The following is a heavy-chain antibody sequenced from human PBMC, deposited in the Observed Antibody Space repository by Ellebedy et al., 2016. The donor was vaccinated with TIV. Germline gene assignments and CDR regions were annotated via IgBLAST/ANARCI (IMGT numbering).Heavy chain of an antibody. Sequence: GESLKISXAASGFTVSSYAMHWVRQAPGKGLEWVAVISYDGSNKYYADSVKGRFTISRDNSKNTLYLQMNSLRAEDTAVYYCARDFSRRPYLPDYWGQGTLVTVSS. CDR3: ARDFSRRPYLPDY. J-gene: IGHJ4*02. D-gene: IGHD3-3*01. V-gene: IGHV3-30*04. CDR2: ISYDGSNK. CDR1: GFTVSSYA.